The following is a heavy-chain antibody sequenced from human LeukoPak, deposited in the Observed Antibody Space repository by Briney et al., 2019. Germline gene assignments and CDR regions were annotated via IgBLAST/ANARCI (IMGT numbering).Heavy chain of an antibody. V-gene: IGHV3-30-3*01. CDR2: ISYDGSNK. D-gene: IGHD2-2*01. CDR3: ARDGLQDIVVVPPGWGAFDI. J-gene: IGHJ3*02. CDR1: GFTFSSYD. Sequence: QSGGSLRLSCAASGFTFSSYDMHWVRQAPGKGLEWVAVISYDGSNKYYADSVKGRFTISRDNSKNTLYLQMNSLRAEDTAVYYCARDGLQDIVVVPPGWGAFDIWGQGTMVTVSS.